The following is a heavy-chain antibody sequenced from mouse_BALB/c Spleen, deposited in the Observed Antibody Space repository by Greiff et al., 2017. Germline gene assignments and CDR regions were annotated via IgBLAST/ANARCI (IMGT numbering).Heavy chain of an antibody. CDR2: IWSGGST. Sequence: VQRVESGPGLVQPSQSLSITCTVSGFSLTSYGVHWVRQSPGKGLEWLGVIWSGGSTDYNAAFISRLSISKDNSKSQVFFKMNSLQANDTAIYYCARKRAGTDYAMDYWGQGTSVTVSS. V-gene: IGHV2-2*02. CDR3: ARKRAGTDYAMDY. J-gene: IGHJ4*01. D-gene: IGHD3-3*01. CDR1: GFSLTSYG.